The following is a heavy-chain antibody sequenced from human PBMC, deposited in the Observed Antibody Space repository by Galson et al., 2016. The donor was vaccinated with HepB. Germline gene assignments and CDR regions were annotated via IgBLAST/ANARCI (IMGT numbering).Heavy chain of an antibody. V-gene: IGHV1-69*13. CDR2: FIFLYGTP. Sequence: SVKVSCKASGGTFNNYAVTWVRQAPGQGLEYMGQFIFLYGTPKYAPKVQGRVSMTADDSSGTAYMEMSSLKSEDTAVYYCARDISSSVGGYWGQGTLVTVSS. CDR3: ARDISSSVGGY. D-gene: IGHD3-16*01. J-gene: IGHJ4*02. CDR1: GGTFNNYA.